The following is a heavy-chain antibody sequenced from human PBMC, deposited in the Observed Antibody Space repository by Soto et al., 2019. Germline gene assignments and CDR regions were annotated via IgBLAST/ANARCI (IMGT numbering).Heavy chain of an antibody. CDR3: ARAYYDFWSGPLGYAFDI. Sequence: ASVKVSCKASGYTFTSYGISWVRQAPGQGLEWMGWISAYNGNTNYAQKLQGRVTMTTDTSTSTAYMELRSLRSDDTAVYYCARAYYDFWSGPLGYAFDIWGQGTMVTVSS. D-gene: IGHD3-3*01. J-gene: IGHJ3*02. CDR1: GYTFTSYG. CDR2: ISAYNGNT. V-gene: IGHV1-18*01.